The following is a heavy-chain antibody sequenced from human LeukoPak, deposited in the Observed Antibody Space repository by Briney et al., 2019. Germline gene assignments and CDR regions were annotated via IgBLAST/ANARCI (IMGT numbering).Heavy chain of an antibody. J-gene: IGHJ4*02. Sequence: GGSLRLSCAASGFTFNNYWMSWVRQAPGEGLEWLANIKEDGSRKYHVDSVKGRFTISRDNAKKSLFLQMNSLRAEDTAVYYCARDVFWSGYYRQTDYWGQGTLVTVSS. D-gene: IGHD3-3*01. CDR3: ARDVFWSGYYRQTDY. CDR1: GFTFNNYW. CDR2: IKEDGSRK. V-gene: IGHV3-7*01.